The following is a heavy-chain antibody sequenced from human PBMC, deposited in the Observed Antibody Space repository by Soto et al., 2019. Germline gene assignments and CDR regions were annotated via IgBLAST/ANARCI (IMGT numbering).Heavy chain of an antibody. CDR3: VRSGHTFGGVM. J-gene: IGHJ4*02. V-gene: IGHV4-59*01. D-gene: IGHD3-16*01. Sequence: SETLSLTCSVSGASMNNYFGSWVRQPPGRGLEWIGYMYSSGSSNYNSSLKSRVTISVDTSKNQFSLKLSSVTAADTAVYYCVRSGHTFGGVMWGLGTLVTVSS. CDR1: GASMNNYF. CDR2: MYSSGSS.